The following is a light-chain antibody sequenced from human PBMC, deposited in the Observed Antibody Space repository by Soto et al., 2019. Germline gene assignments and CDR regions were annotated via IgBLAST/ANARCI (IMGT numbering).Light chain of an antibody. CDR3: QQYSSYSRT. Sequence: DIQMTQSPSTLSASVGDRVTITCRASQSISSWLAWYQQKPGKAPKVLIYKASSLESGVPSRFSGSGSGTEFTLTISSLQPDDFATYYCQQYSSYSRTFGQGTQVDIK. V-gene: IGKV1-5*03. CDR2: KAS. J-gene: IGKJ1*01. CDR1: QSISSW.